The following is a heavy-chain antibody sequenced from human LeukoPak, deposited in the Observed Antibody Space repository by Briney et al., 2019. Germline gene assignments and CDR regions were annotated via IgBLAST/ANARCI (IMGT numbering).Heavy chain of an antibody. CDR2: ISYDGSNK. J-gene: IGHJ6*02. CDR3: AKDLTRYCSGGSCYFYYYYGMDV. Sequence: GGSLRLSFAASGFTFSSYGMHWVRQAPGKGLEWVAVISYDGSNKCYADSVKGRFTISRDNSKNTLYLQMNSLRAEDTAVYCCAKDLTRYCSGGSCYFYYYYGMDVWGQGTTVTVSS. V-gene: IGHV3-30*18. D-gene: IGHD2-15*01. CDR1: GFTFSSYG.